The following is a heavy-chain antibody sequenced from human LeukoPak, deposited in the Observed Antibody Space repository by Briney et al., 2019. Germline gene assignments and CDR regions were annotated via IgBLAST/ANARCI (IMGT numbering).Heavy chain of an antibody. CDR2: IWYDGSNK. J-gene: IGHJ6*02. Sequence: PGGSLRLSCAASGFTFSSYGMHWVRQAPGKGLEWVAVIWYDGSNKYYADSVKGRFTISRDNSKNTLYLQMNSLRAEDTAVYYCARDNRYGSGLYYRPYYYYGMDVWGQGTTVTVSS. CDR3: ARDNRYGSGLYYRPYYYYGMDV. D-gene: IGHD3-10*01. CDR1: GFTFSSYG. V-gene: IGHV3-33*01.